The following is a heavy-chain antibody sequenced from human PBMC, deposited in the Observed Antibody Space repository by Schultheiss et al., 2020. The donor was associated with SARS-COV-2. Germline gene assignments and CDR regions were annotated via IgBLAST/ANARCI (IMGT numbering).Heavy chain of an antibody. CDR1: GFTFSSYS. CDR2: INHSGST. Sequence: GSLRLSCAASGFTFSSYSMNWVRQPPGKGLEWIGEINHSGSTNYNPSLKSRVTISVDTSKNQFSLKLSSVTAADTAVYYCARHRVRQQLVSGDYWYFDLWGRGTLVTVSS. J-gene: IGHJ2*01. V-gene: IGHV4-34*01. D-gene: IGHD6-13*01. CDR3: ARHRVRQQLVSGDYWYFDL.